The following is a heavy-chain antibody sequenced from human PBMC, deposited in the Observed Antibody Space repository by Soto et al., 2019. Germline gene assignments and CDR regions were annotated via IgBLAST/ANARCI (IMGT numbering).Heavy chain of an antibody. Sequence: GSTNYNPSLKSRVTISVDTSKNQFSLKLTSVTTADTAVYYCARVLRLGDYYDSSGYYYEWYFDLWGRGTLVTVSP. D-gene: IGHD3-22*01. J-gene: IGHJ2*01. CDR3: ARVLRLGDYYDSSGYYYEWYFDL. CDR2: GST. V-gene: IGHV4-59*01.